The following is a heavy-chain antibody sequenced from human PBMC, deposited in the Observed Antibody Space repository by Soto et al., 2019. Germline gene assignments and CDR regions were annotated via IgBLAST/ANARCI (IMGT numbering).Heavy chain of an antibody. CDR1: GFTFSNAW. Sequence: PGGSLRLSCAASGFTFSNAWMSWVRQTPGKGLEWVGRIKSKSDGGTTDYAAPVKGRFTISRDDSKNTLDLQMSSLKTDDTAVYYCTTSRFGSGSYPHWGQGTQVTVSS. CDR2: IKSKSDGGTT. D-gene: IGHD3-10*01. CDR3: TTSRFGSGSYPH. J-gene: IGHJ4*02. V-gene: IGHV3-15*01.